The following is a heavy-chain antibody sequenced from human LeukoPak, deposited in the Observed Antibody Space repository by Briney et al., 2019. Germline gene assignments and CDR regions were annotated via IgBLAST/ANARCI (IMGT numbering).Heavy chain of an antibody. Sequence: PGGSLRLSCAASEFTFSSAGRGWGRQPAGKGLEGVGRIFSSGGTNYNPSLRSRVTMSLDTSKNQFSLKLSSVTAADTAVYYCASGGSTLHSAGGHDIDFYYYSYMDVWGKGTTVTISS. CDR1: EFTFSSAG. CDR3: ASGGSTLHSAGGHDIDFYYYSYMDV. J-gene: IGHJ6*03. CDR2: IFSSGGT. D-gene: IGHD3-9*01. V-gene: IGHV4-59*10.